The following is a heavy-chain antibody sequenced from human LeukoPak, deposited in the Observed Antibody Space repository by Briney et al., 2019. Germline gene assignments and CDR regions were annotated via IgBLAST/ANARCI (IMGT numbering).Heavy chain of an antibody. D-gene: IGHD2-2*01. Sequence: ASVKVSCKASGYTFTGYYMHWVRQAPGQGLEWMGWINPNSGGTNYAQKFQGRVTMTRDTSISTAYMELSRLRSEDTAVYYCAREKIDCSVTSCYGEGYFDYWGQGTLVTVSS. J-gene: IGHJ4*02. CDR1: GYTFTGYY. CDR3: AREKIDCSVTSCYGEGYFDY. V-gene: IGHV1-2*02. CDR2: INPNSGGT.